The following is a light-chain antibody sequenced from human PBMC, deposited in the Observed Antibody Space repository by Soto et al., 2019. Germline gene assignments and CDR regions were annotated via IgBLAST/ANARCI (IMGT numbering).Light chain of an antibody. CDR3: QSYDSSLRDV. CDR2: GNS. CDR1: SSNIGAGYD. V-gene: IGLV1-40*01. Sequence: QSVLTQPPSVSGGPGQRVTISCTGSSSNIGAGYDVHWYQQLPGTAPKLLIYGNSNRPSGVPDRFSGSKSGTSASLAITGLQAEDEADYYCQSYDSSLRDVFGTGTKLTVL. J-gene: IGLJ1*01.